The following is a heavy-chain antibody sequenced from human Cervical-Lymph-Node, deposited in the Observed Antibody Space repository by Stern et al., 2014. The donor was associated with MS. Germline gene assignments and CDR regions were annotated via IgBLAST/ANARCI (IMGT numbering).Heavy chain of an antibody. CDR1: GGSISSGSDY. Sequence: QVQLVESGPGLVKPSQTLSLTCNVSGGSISSGSDYWSWLRQPVGKGLQWIGRIHPSGSAYYTPSLKSRVPISTDTSKNQFSLELTSATAADTAIYYCASGYRIFDYWGQGILVTVSS. CDR3: ASGYRIFDY. J-gene: IGHJ4*02. D-gene: IGHD5-18*01. V-gene: IGHV4-61*02. CDR2: IHPSGSA.